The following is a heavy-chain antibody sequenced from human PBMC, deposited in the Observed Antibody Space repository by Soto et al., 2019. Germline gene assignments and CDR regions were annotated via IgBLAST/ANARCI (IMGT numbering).Heavy chain of an antibody. Sequence: SETLSLICTVSGGSISSYYWSWIRQPPGKGLEWIGYIYYSGSTNYNPSLKSRVTISVDTSKNQFSLKLSSVTAADTAVYYCARYSGYALVYMEVWGKGTTVTVSS. J-gene: IGHJ6*03. CDR1: GGSISSYY. D-gene: IGHD5-12*01. CDR3: ARYSGYALVYMEV. V-gene: IGHV4-59*01. CDR2: IYYSGST.